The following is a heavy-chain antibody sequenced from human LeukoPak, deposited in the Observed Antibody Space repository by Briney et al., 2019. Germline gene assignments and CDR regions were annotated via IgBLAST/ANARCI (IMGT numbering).Heavy chain of an antibody. CDR2: ISGSGGTT. Sequence: GGSLRLSCAASGFTFSSYAINWVRQAPGKGLEWVSAISGSGGTTYYADSVKGRFTISRDNSKNTLYLQMNSLRAEDTALYYCAKDPSTTVRGVIESDWGQGTLVTVSS. D-gene: IGHD3-10*01. V-gene: IGHV3-23*01. CDR3: AKDPSTTVRGVIESD. J-gene: IGHJ4*02. CDR1: GFTFSSYA.